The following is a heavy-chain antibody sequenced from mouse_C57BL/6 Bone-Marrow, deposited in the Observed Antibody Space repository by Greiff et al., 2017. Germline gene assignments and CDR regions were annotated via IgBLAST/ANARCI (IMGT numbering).Heavy chain of an antibody. CDR3: ARSGDYDYYAMDY. Sequence: EVKLQHSGPELVKPGASVKISCKASGYTFTDYYMNWVQQSHGKSLEWIGDINPNNGGNSYNQKLKGKATLTVDKSSSTAYMELRSLTSEDSADYYGARSGDYDYYAMDYWGQGTSVTGSS. CDR2: INPNNGGN. D-gene: IGHD2-4*01. J-gene: IGHJ4*01. CDR1: GYTFTDYY. V-gene: IGHV1-26*01.